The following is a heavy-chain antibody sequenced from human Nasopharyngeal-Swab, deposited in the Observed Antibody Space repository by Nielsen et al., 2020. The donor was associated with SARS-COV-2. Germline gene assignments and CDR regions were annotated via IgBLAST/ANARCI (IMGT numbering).Heavy chain of an antibody. Sequence: WVRQAPGQGLEWMGWISPYNGNTKYAQKFQGRVTITADKSTSTAYMELSSLRSEDTAVYYCARGWERWLRSPGNAFDIWGQGTMVTVSS. J-gene: IGHJ3*02. CDR3: ARGWERWLRSPGNAFDI. V-gene: IGHV1-18*01. CDR2: ISPYNGNT. D-gene: IGHD5-24*01.